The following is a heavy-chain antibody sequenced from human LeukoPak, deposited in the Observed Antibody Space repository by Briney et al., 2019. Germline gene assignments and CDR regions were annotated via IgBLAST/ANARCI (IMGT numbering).Heavy chain of an antibody. CDR2: ISSSSSYI. J-gene: IGHJ4*02. V-gene: IGHV3-21*01. D-gene: IGHD3-10*01. CDR1: GFTFSSYS. CDR3: ARVSRYYGSGSYLGY. Sequence: GGSLRLSCAASGFTFSSYSMNWVRQAPGKGLEWVSSISSSSSYIYYADSVKGRFTISRDNAKNSLYLQMNSLRAEDTAVYYCARVSRYYGSGSYLGYWGQGTLVTVSS.